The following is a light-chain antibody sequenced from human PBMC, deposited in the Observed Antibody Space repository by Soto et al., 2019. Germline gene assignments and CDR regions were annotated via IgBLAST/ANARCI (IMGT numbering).Light chain of an antibody. CDR1: QSISSW. CDR2: DAS. J-gene: IGKJ4*01. Sequence: DIQMTQSPSTLSASVGDRVTITCRASQSISSWLAWYQQKPGKAPKLLIYDASRLESGVPSRFSGSGSGTAFTLTISSLQPDDFATYYCQQYNSYSRTFGRGTKVEI. V-gene: IGKV1-5*01. CDR3: QQYNSYSRT.